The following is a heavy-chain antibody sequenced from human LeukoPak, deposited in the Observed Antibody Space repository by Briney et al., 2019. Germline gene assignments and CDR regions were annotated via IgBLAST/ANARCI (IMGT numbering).Heavy chain of an antibody. D-gene: IGHD2-8*01. V-gene: IGHV4-34*01. CDR1: GGSFSGYY. Sequence: SETLSLTCAVYGGSFSGYYWSWIRQPPGKGLEWIGEINHSGSTNYNPSLKSRVTISVDTSKNQFSLKLSSVTAADTAVYYCARDLGMYGNWFDPWGQGTLVTVSS. CDR3: ARDLGMYGNWFDP. CDR2: INHSGST. J-gene: IGHJ5*02.